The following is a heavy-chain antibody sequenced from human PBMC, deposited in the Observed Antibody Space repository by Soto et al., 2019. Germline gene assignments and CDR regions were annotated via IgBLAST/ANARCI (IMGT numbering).Heavy chain of an antibody. Sequence: ASVKVSCKASGFTFTSSAVQWVRQARGQRLEWIGWIVVGSGNTNYAQKFQERVTITRDMSTSTAYMELSSLRSEDTAVYYCAADFGDYYDSSGYYPSGMDVWGQGTTVTVSS. D-gene: IGHD3-22*01. CDR2: IVVGSGNT. CDR1: GFTFTSSA. V-gene: IGHV1-58*01. J-gene: IGHJ6*02. CDR3: AADFGDYYDSSGYYPSGMDV.